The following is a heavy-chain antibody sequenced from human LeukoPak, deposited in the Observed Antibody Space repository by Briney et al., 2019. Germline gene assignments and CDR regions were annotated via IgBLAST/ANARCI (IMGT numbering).Heavy chain of an antibody. CDR3: ASSRRWLRSNWFDP. CDR2: IYYSGST. CDR1: GGSISSSSYY. V-gene: IGHV4-39*07. Sequence: PSETLSLTCTVSGGSISSSSYYWGWIRQPPGKGLEWIGSIYYSGSTYYNPSLKSRVTISVGKSKNQFSLKLSSVTAADTAVYYCASSRRWLRSNWFDPWGQGTLVTVSS. D-gene: IGHD5-12*01. J-gene: IGHJ5*02.